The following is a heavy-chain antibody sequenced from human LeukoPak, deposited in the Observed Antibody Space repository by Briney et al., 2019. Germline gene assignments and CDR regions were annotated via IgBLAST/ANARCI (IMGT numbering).Heavy chain of an antibody. D-gene: IGHD3-3*01. V-gene: IGHV1-2*02. Sequence: ASVKVSCKASGYTFTGYYMHWVRQAPGQGLEWMGWINPNSGGTNYAQKFQGRVTMTRDTSISTAYMELSRLRSDDTAVYYCARDGHYGFWSGYSDYWGQGTLVTVSS. J-gene: IGHJ4*02. CDR3: ARDGHYGFWSGYSDY. CDR2: INPNSGGT. CDR1: GYTFTGYY.